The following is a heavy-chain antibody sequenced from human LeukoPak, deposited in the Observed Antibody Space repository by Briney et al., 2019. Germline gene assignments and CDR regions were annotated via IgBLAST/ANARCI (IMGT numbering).Heavy chain of an antibody. J-gene: IGHJ4*02. D-gene: IGHD1-26*01. CDR1: GFTFSAYW. CDR2: IEHDGTTK. Sequence: GGSLRLSCTVSGFTFSAYWMSWVRQAPGKGLERVANIEHDGTTKFYLDSVKGRFTISRDNARSSVYLQMDSLRAEDTAVYFCAREIIRGASFLDYWGQGTLVTVSS. V-gene: IGHV3-7*01. CDR3: AREIIRGASFLDY.